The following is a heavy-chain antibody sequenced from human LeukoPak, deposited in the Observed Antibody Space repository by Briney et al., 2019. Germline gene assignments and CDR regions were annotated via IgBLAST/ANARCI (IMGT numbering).Heavy chain of an antibody. V-gene: IGHV7-4-1*02. Sequence: ASVKVSCKASGYTFTNYALNWVRQAPGQGLQWMGWINTNTGNPRYAQGLTGRFVISLDSSVNTAYLQISSLKADDTAAYFCARTDDNTGTYFDYWGQGTLVTVSS. CDR3: ARTDDNTGTYFDY. CDR1: GYTFTNYA. D-gene: IGHD1-1*01. CDR2: INTNTGNP. J-gene: IGHJ4*02.